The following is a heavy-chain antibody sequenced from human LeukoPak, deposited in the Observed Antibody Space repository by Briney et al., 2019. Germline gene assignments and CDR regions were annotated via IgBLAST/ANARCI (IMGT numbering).Heavy chain of an antibody. V-gene: IGHV5-51*01. CDR3: ARTYYYGSGTPTNWFDP. CDR1: GYSFTSYW. J-gene: IGHJ5*02. D-gene: IGHD3-10*01. Sequence: GESLKISCKGSGYSFTSYWIGWVRQMPGKGLEWMGIIYPGDSDTRYSPSFQGQVTISADKSISTAYLQWSSLKASDTAMYYCARTYYYGSGTPTNWFDPWGQGTLVTVSS. CDR2: IYPGDSDT.